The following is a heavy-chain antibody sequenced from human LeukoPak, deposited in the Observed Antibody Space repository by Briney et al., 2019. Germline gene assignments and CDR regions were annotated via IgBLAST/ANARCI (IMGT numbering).Heavy chain of an antibody. CDR2: TYYRSKWYN. Sequence: SQTLSLTCAISGDSVSSNSAAWNWIRQSPSRGLEWLGRTYYRSKWYNDYAVSVKSRITINPDTSKNQFSLQLNSVTPEDTALYYCVRTLYSSGPPLDYWGQGTLVTVSS. CDR1: GDSVSSNSAA. CDR3: VRTLYSSGPPLDY. J-gene: IGHJ4*02. V-gene: IGHV6-1*01. D-gene: IGHD6-19*01.